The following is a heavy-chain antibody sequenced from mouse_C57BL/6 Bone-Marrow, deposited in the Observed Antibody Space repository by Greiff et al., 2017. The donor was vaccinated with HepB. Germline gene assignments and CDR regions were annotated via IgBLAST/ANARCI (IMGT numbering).Heavy chain of an antibody. CDR1: GYTFTEYT. V-gene: IGHV1-62-2*01. D-gene: IGHD2-5*01. J-gene: IGHJ1*03. CDR3: ARHANYYSIYWYFDV. Sequence: QVHVKQSGAELVKPGASVKLSCKASGYTFTEYTIHWVKQRSGQGLEWIGWFYPGSGSIKYNEKFKDKATLTADKSSSTVYMELSRLTSEDSAVYFCARHANYYSIYWYFDVWGTGTTVTVSS. CDR2: FYPGSGSI.